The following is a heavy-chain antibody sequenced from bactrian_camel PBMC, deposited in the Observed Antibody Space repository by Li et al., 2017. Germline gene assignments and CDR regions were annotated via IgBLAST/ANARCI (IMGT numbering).Heavy chain of an antibody. V-gene: IGHV3S40*01. CDR2: IDTLSLST. Sequence: VQLVESGGGLVQPGGSLTLSCAASGFTFSSSDMSWVRQAPGKGLEWISTIDTLSLSTQYADSVKGRFTIVVDNAKNTMYLQMLDPRIEDSGVYYCATKRWGARGSLMGQGTQVTVS. J-gene: IGHJ4*01. D-gene: IGHD5*01. CDR1: GFTFSSSD.